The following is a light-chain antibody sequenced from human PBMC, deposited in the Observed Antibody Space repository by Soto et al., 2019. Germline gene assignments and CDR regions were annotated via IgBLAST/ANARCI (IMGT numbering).Light chain of an antibody. CDR3: SSFTTSISYV. V-gene: IGLV2-14*01. CDR2: DVS. J-gene: IGLJ1*01. Sequence: QSALTQPASVSGSPGQSITISCTGTSSDVGGYSYVSWYQQHPGKAPKLMIYDVSNRPSGVSYRFSGSKSGNTASLTISGLQAEDEADYYCSSFTTSISYVFGTGTKLTVL. CDR1: SSDVGGYSY.